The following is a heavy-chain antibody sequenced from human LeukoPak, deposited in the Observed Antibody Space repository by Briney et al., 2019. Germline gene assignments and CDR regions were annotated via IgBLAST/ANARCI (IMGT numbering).Heavy chain of an antibody. CDR3: ARGAYGSRNSNWFDP. D-gene: IGHD3-10*01. CDR2: ISRVGST. J-gene: IGHJ5*02. Sequence: SETLSLTCTVSGGSINSGSDYWSWIRQPAGKGLEWIGRISRVGSTDYNPSLRSRVATSVDTSNNQFSLKLTSVTAADTAVYFCARGAYGSRNSNWFDPWGQGTLVTVSS. V-gene: IGHV4-61*02. CDR1: GGSINSGSDY.